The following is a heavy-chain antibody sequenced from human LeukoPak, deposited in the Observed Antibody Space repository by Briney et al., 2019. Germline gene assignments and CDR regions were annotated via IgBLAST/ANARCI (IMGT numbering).Heavy chain of an antibody. CDR1: GGSISSYY. CDR2: IHYSGST. CDR3: ARHVPADYARYYYYYMDV. V-gene: IGHV4-59*08. J-gene: IGHJ6*03. Sequence: PSETLSLTCTVSGGSISSYYWSWLRQPPGKELEWIGYIHYSGSTNYKSSLKSRVTISVDTSKNQFSLKLSSVTAADTAVYYCARHVPADYARYYYYYMDVWGKGTTVTISS. D-gene: IGHD2-2*01.